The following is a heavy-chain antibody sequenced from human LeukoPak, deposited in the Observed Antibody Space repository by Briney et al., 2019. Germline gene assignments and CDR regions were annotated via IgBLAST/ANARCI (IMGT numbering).Heavy chain of an antibody. D-gene: IGHD3-9*01. Sequence: EPSETLSLTCTVSGGSITSYFWTWIRQPPRKGLEWIGYIYHSGTTNYNPSLKSRVTISVDTSKNQFSLKLSSVTAADTAVYYCARGRFDLPYWGQGTLVTVSS. J-gene: IGHJ4*02. CDR3: ARGRFDLPY. CDR2: IYHSGTT. CDR1: GGSITSYF. V-gene: IGHV4-59*01.